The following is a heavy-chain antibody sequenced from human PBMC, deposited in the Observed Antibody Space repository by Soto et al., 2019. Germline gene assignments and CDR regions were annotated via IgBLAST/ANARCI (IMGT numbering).Heavy chain of an antibody. Sequence: GGSLRLSCAASGFTFRTFAMHWVRQAPGKGLEWVAVISNDGSIKYFLDSVKGRFTISRDNSKNTLFLQMNTLGADDTAVYYCANYLTAVGSTSPFDYWGRGTLVTVSS. V-gene: IGHV3-30-3*01. D-gene: IGHD1-26*01. J-gene: IGHJ4*02. CDR1: GFTFRTFA. CDR2: ISNDGSIK. CDR3: ANYLTAVGSTSPFDY.